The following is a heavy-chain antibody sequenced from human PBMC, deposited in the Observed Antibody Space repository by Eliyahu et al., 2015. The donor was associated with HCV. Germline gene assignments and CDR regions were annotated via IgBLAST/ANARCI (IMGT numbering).Heavy chain of an antibody. J-gene: IGHJ2*01. CDR3: ARIRWKAQRNWYFDL. CDR2: IYYCGSS. D-gene: IGHD4-23*01. CDR1: GGSISSSSYY. V-gene: IGHV4-39*01. Sequence: QLQLQESGPGLVKPSETLSLTCTVSGGSISSSSYYWGWIRQPPGKGLVGRVGIYYCGSSYYNPSLKSRVTISVDTSKNQFSLKLSSVTAADTAVYYCARIRWKAQRNWYFDLWGRGTLVTVSS.